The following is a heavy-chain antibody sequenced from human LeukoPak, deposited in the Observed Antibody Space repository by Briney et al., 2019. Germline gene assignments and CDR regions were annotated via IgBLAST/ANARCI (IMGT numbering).Heavy chain of an antibody. J-gene: IGHJ3*02. CDR3: ARQGVLEWLLFRAFDI. CDR2: IYYSGST. V-gene: IGHV4-39*01. D-gene: IGHD3-3*01. Sequence: TSETLSLTCTVSGGSISSSSYYWGWIRQPPGKGLEWIGSIYYSGSTYYNPSLKSRVTISVDTSKNQFSLQLSSVPAADTAVYYCARQGVLEWLLFRAFDIWGQGTMVTVSS. CDR1: GGSISSSSYY.